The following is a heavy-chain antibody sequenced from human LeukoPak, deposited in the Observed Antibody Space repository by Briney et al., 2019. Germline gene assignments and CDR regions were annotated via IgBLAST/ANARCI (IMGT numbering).Heavy chain of an antibody. CDR2: ISYDGSNK. V-gene: IGHV3-30*03. D-gene: IGHD4-17*01. Sequence: GGSLRLSCAASGFTFSSYGMHWVRQAPGKGLEWVAVISYDGSNKYYADSVKGRFTISRDNSKNTLYLQMNSLRAEDTAVYYCARGSVTTAGWFDPWGQGTLVTVSS. CDR3: ARGSVTTAGWFDP. CDR1: GFTFSSYG. J-gene: IGHJ5*02.